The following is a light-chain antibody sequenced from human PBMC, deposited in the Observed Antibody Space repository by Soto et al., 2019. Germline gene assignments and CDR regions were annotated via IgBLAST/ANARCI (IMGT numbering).Light chain of an antibody. J-gene: IGLJ1*01. CDR3: SSYTTSSSLYV. V-gene: IGLV2-14*01. CDR2: EVS. Sequence: QSALTQPASVSGSPGQSITISCTGTSTDVGGHNYVSWYQHHPGKAPKLMIYEVSNRPSGVSNRLSGSKSGNTASLTISGLQAEDEADYYCSSYTTSSSLYVFGTGTKLTVL. CDR1: STDVGGHNY.